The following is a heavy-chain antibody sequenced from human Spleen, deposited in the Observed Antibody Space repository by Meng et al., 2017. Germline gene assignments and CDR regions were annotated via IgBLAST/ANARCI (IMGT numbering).Heavy chain of an antibody. J-gene: IGHJ6*02. CDR3: ARARSVGADSYSYYYHYSLDV. CDR1: GFAFSSYA. Sequence: GESLKISCAASGFAFSSYALHWVRRAPGKGLEWVSAIGTGGDTYYADSVMGRFTISRDNSKNTVYLQVNSLRVEDTAIYHCARARSVGADSYSYYYHYSLDVWGQGTTVTVSS. CDR2: IGTGGDT. V-gene: IGHV3-47*02. D-gene: IGHD2-21*01.